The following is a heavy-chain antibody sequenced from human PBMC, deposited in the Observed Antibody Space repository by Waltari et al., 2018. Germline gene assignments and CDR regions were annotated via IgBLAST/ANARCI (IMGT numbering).Heavy chain of an antibody. V-gene: IGHV4-34*01. CDR1: GGSFSGYY. D-gene: IGHD6-13*01. Sequence: QVQLQQWGAGLLKPSETLSLTCAVYGGSFSGYYWSWIRQPPGKGLAWIGEINHSGSTNDNPSRKRRVTISVDTSKNQFSLKLSSVTAADTAVYYCASAGSGDYWGQGTLVTVSS. CDR2: INHSGST. J-gene: IGHJ4*02. CDR3: ASAGSGDY.